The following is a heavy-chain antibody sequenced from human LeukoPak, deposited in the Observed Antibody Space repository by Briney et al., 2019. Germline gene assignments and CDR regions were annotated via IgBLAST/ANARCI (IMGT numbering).Heavy chain of an antibody. V-gene: IGHV3-7*01. CDR3: ARDGRSYSSGPNYYYYYGMDV. J-gene: IGHJ6*02. CDR2: IKQDGSEK. D-gene: IGHD6-19*01. Sequence: GGSLRLSCAASGFTFSSYWMSWVRQAPGKGLEWVANIKQDGSEKYYVDSVKGRFTISRDNAKNSLYLQMNSLRAEDTAVYYCARDGRSYSSGPNYYYYYGMDVWGQGTTVTVSS. CDR1: GFTFSSYW.